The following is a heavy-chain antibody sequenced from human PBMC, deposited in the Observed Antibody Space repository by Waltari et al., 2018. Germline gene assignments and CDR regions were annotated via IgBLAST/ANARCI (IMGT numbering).Heavy chain of an antibody. Sequence: QLQLQESGPSLVRPSETLSPIFRVSGVPITSNSNYWAWIRQSPGPGLRWIGPVFYRGSTYIAPSLKSRVSLSRDTSKNQVSLILCSVTAADMAVYYCATYIGASVGTAAFDVWGQGTMVTVSS. CDR3: ATYIGASVGTAAFDV. V-gene: IGHV4-39*01. J-gene: IGHJ3*01. CDR1: GVPITSNSNY. D-gene: IGHD5-12*01. CDR2: VFYRGST.